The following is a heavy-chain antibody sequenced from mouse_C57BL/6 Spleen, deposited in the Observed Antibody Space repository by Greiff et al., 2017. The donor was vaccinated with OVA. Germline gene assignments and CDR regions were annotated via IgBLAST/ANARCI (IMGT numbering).Heavy chain of an antibody. D-gene: IGHD1-1*01. Sequence: VQLQQPGAELVKPGASVKVSCKASGYTFTSYWMHWVKQRPGQGLEWIGRIHPSDSDTNYNQKFKGKATLTVDKSSGTAYMQLSSLTSEDSAVYYCAYGSSYDYAMDYWGQGTSVTVSS. V-gene: IGHV1-74*01. J-gene: IGHJ4*01. CDR3: AYGSSYDYAMDY. CDR1: GYTFTSYW. CDR2: IHPSDSDT.